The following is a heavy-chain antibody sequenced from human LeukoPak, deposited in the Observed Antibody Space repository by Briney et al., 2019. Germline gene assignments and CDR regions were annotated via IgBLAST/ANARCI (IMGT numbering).Heavy chain of an antibody. CDR3: ARDLGASYDSSGYSYESNDY. V-gene: IGHV1-69*05. D-gene: IGHD3-22*01. CDR1: GGTFSSYA. J-gene: IGHJ4*02. CDR2: IIPIFGTA. Sequence: GASVKVSCKASGGTFSSYAISWVRQAPGQGPEWMGGIIPIFGTANYAQKFQGRVTITTDESTSTAYMELSSLRSEDTAVYCCARDLGASYDSSGYSYESNDYWGQGTLVTVSS.